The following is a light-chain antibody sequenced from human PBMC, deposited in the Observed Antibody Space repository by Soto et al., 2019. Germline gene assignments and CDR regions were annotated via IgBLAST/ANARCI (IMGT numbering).Light chain of an antibody. CDR1: QSVSSNH. V-gene: IGKV3-20*01. CDR2: GAS. Sequence: EIVLTQSPATLSLSLGERATLSCRASQSVSSNHLAWYQQKPGQAPRLLIYGASTRASGIPDRFSGSGSGTDFTLTISRLEPEDLAVYYCQRYGSSPLTFGGGTKVEIK. J-gene: IGKJ4*01. CDR3: QRYGSSPLT.